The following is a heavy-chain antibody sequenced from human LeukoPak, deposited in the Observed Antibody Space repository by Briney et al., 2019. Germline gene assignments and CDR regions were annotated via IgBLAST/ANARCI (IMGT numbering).Heavy chain of an antibody. CDR3: ARHGYDYVWGSSHFDY. CDR1: GGSISSYY. CDR2: IYYSGST. D-gene: IGHD3-16*01. J-gene: IGHJ4*02. V-gene: IGHV4-59*08. Sequence: SETLSLTCTVSGGSISSYYWSWIRQPPVKGLEWIGYIYYSGSTNYNPSLKSRVTISVDTSKNQFSLKLSSVTAADTAVYYCARHGYDYVWGSSHFDYWGQGTLVTVSS.